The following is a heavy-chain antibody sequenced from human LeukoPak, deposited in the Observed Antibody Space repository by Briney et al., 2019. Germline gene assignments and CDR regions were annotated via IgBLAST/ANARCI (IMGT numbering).Heavy chain of an antibody. CDR2: INTNTGNP. Sequence: ASVKVSCKTSGYTFTDYYMHWVRQAPGQGLEWMGWINTNTGNPTYAQGFTGRFVFSLDTSVSTAYLQISSLKAEDTAVYYCAGGAASIGYWGQGTLVTVSS. J-gene: IGHJ4*02. D-gene: IGHD6-13*01. CDR1: GYTFTDYY. V-gene: IGHV7-4-1*02. CDR3: AGGAASIGY.